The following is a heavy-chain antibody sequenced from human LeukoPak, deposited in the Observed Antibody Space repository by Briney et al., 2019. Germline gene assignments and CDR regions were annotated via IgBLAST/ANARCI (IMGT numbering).Heavy chain of an antibody. CDR1: GINLSNYG. D-gene: IGHD3-22*01. CDR3: AKRGVVIRVILVGFHKAAYYFDS. Sequence: GGSLRLSCAVSGINLSNYGMSWGRQATGKGLEWVAGISDRGGSTSYADSVKGRFTGSRDNPKNTRYLQMNSLRAEDTAVYFCAKRGVVIRVILVGFHKAAYYFDSWGQGALVTVSS. CDR2: ISDRGGST. J-gene: IGHJ4*02. V-gene: IGHV3-23*01.